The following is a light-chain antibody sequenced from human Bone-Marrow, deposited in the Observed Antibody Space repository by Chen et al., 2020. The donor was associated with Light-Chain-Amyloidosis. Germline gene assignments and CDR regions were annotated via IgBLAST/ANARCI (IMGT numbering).Light chain of an antibody. CDR2: AAC. V-gene: IGKV3-20*01. Sequence: ESVLTQSPGTLSFSPGERATLPCRASTTITSSYLAWYQQKPGQAPRLLIYAACDRASGMPDRFSGRGSGTDFTLTISILEAADFSVYYCQQYGSSPLTVGGGTRVEFK. CDR3: QQYGSSPLT. J-gene: IGKJ4*01. CDR1: TTITSSY.